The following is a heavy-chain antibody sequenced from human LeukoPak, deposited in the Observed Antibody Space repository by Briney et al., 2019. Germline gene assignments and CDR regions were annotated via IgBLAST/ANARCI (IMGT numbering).Heavy chain of an antibody. CDR3: ARGKYGGYFIDY. Sequence: PGRSLRLSCAASGFTYNTHGMHWIRQAPGKGLEWVAFIWSSEDNKYYASSVEGRFTISRDNSKNTLFLQMNSLRAEDTAVYYCARGKYGGYFIDYWGQGTLVTVSS. V-gene: IGHV3-33*01. J-gene: IGHJ4*02. CDR2: IWSSEDNK. D-gene: IGHD5-12*01. CDR1: GFTYNTHG.